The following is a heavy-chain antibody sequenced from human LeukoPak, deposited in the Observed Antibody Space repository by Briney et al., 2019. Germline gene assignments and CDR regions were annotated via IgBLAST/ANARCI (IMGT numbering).Heavy chain of an antibody. V-gene: IGHV3-11*04. CDR1: GFTFSDYY. Sequence: GGSLRLSCAASGFTFSDYYMSWIRQALGKGLEWVSYISSSGSTIYYADSVKGRFTISRDNAKNSLYLQMNSLRAEDTAVYYCARDRYNWNDYYYYGMDVWGQGTTVTVSS. D-gene: IGHD1-20*01. CDR2: ISSSGSTI. J-gene: IGHJ6*02. CDR3: ARDRYNWNDYYYYGMDV.